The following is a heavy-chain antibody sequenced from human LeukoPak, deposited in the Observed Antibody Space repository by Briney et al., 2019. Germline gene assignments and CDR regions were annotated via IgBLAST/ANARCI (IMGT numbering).Heavy chain of an antibody. CDR3: ARSARGTIAVSPHFDY. Sequence: GASVKVSCKASGGTFSSYAISWVRQAPGQGLEWMGGIIPIFGTANYAQKFQGRVTITTDESTSTAYMELSSLRSEDTAVYYCARSARGTIAVSPHFDYWGQGTLVTVSS. D-gene: IGHD2-15*01. V-gene: IGHV1-69*05. J-gene: IGHJ4*02. CDR1: GGTFSSYA. CDR2: IIPIFGTA.